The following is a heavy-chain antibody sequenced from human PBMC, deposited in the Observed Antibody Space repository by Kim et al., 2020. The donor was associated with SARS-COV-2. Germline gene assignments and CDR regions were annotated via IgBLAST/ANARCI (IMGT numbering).Heavy chain of an antibody. CDR1: GFTFSTYG. J-gene: IGHJ6*02. CDR3: ATGSEYCSSGSCYPNYYYYAMDV. CDR2: IWYDGSNK. V-gene: IGHV3-33*01. Sequence: GGSLRLSCAASGFTFSTYGMHWVRQAPGKGLEWVAVIWYDGSNKYYADSVKGRFTISRDNSKNTLYLQMNSLRAEDTAVYHCATGSEYCSSGSCYPNYYYYAMDVWGQGTTVSVSS. D-gene: IGHD2-15*01.